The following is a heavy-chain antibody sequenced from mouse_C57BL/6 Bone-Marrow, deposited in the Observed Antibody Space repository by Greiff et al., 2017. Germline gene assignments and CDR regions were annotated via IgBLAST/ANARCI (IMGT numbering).Heavy chain of an antibody. J-gene: IGHJ3*01. CDR3: ARGGYGSSYRFTFAY. D-gene: IGHD1-1*01. Sequence: EVHLVESGPELVKPGASVKIPCKASGYTFTDYNMDWVKQSHGKSLEWIGDINPNNGGTIYNQKFKGKATLTVDKSSSTAYMELRSLTSEDTAVYYCARGGYGSSYRFTFAYWGQGTLVTVSA. CDR2: INPNNGGT. CDR1: GYTFTDYN. V-gene: IGHV1-18*01.